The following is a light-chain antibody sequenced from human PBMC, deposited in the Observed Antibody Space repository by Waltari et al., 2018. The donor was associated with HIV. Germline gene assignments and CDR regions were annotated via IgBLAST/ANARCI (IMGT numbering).Light chain of an antibody. J-gene: IGLJ2*01. CDR2: EVS. V-gene: IGLV2-8*01. Sequence: QSALTQPPSASGSPGQSVTIYCTGASSDLSVYNSDSWYQQRPGKAPKVIISEVSKRSSGVPNRFSGSTSGNTASLTVSGLQADDEAEYFCSFYGGSNILVFGGGTKLTVL. CDR1: SSDLSVYNS. CDR3: SFYGGSNILV.